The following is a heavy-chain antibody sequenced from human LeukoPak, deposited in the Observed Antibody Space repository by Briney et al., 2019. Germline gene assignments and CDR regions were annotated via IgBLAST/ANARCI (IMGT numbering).Heavy chain of an antibody. V-gene: IGHV4-4*07. D-gene: IGHD4-17*01. CDR1: GGSISSYY. CDR2: IYTSGST. J-gene: IGHJ6*03. CDR3: ARESTVTFYYYYYYVDV. Sequence: SETLSLTCTVSGGSISSYYWSWIRQPAGKGLEWIGRIYTSGSTNYNPSLKSRVTMSVDTSKNQFSLKLSSVTAADTAVYYCARESTVTFYYYYYYVDVWGKGTTVTISS.